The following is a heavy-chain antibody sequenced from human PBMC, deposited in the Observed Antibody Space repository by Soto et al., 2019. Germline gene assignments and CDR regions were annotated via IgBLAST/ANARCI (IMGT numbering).Heavy chain of an antibody. Sequence: SVKVSCKASGGTFSSYAISWVRQAPGQGLERMGGIIPIFGTANYAQKFQGRVTITADESTSTAYMELSSLRSEDTAVYYCARVSSGWNTADYWGQGTLVTVSS. D-gene: IGHD6-19*01. CDR3: ARVSSGWNTADY. V-gene: IGHV1-69*13. CDR2: IIPIFGTA. CDR1: GGTFSSYA. J-gene: IGHJ4*02.